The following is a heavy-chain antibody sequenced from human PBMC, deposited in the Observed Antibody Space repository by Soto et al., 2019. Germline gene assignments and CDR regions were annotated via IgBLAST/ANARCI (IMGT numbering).Heavy chain of an antibody. Sequence: QVQLVQSGAEEMKPGASVKVSCKASGYTFTIYAMHWVRQAPGQRLEWMGWINAGNGNTKYSQKFQGRVTITRDTSASTAYMELSSLRSEETAVYYCARDFGGVDPWGQGTLVTVSS. CDR1: GYTFTIYA. CDR2: INAGNGNT. V-gene: IGHV1-3*05. J-gene: IGHJ5*02. CDR3: ARDFGGVDP. D-gene: IGHD3-3*01.